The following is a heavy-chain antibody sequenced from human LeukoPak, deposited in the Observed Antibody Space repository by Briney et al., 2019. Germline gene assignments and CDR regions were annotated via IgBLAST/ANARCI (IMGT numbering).Heavy chain of an antibody. Sequence: GGSLRLSCAASGFTFTSHWMSWVRQAPGKGLGWVARMNLDGSEKYYVDSVKGRFTISRDNAKTSLYLEMNSLRAEDTAVYYCARDATYCTNGVCYTRFDYWGQGTLVTVSS. D-gene: IGHD2-8*01. CDR3: ARDATYCTNGVCYTRFDY. CDR1: GFTFTSHW. J-gene: IGHJ4*02. CDR2: MNLDGSEK. V-gene: IGHV3-7*01.